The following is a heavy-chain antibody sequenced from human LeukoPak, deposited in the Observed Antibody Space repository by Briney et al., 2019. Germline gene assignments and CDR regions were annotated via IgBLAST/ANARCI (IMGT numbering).Heavy chain of an antibody. CDR2: IYYSGST. CDR3: ARVSGLVVRGVITYYYYYGMDV. CDR1: GVSISSGDYY. J-gene: IGHJ6*02. V-gene: IGHV4-30-4*01. Sequence: SETLSLTCTVSGVSISSGDYYWSWIRQPPGKGLEWIGYIYYSGSTYYNPSLKSRVTISVDTSKNQFSLKLSSVTAADTAVYYCARVSGLVVRGVITYYYYYGMDVWGQGTTVTVSS. D-gene: IGHD3-10*01.